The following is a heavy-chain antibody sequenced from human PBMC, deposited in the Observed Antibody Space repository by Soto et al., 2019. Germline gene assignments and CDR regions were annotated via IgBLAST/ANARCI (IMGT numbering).Heavy chain of an antibody. Sequence: EVQLLESGGGLVQPGGSLRLSCAASGFTFSSYAMSWVRQAPGKGLEWVSAISGSGGSTFYAGSVKGRFTISRDNSKTTVYLQMNSMGADDTAVYYCAKGRGYCSSTSCYVASDYWGQGTLVTVSS. CDR2: ISGSGGST. V-gene: IGHV3-23*01. D-gene: IGHD2-2*01. J-gene: IGHJ4*02. CDR3: AKGRGYCSSTSCYVASDY. CDR1: GFTFSSYA.